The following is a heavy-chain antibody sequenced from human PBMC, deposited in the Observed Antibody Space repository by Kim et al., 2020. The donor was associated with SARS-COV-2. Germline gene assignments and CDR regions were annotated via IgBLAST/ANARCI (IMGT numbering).Heavy chain of an antibody. D-gene: IGHD3-9*01. CDR1: GYSFTSYW. Sequence: GESLKISCKGSGYSFTSYWISWVRQMPGKGLEWMGRIDPSDSYTNYSPSFQGHVTISADKSISTAYLQWSSLKASDTAMYYCARSLLTGYYQGYYYGMDVWGQGTTVTVSS. J-gene: IGHJ6*02. CDR3: ARSLLTGYYQGYYYGMDV. V-gene: IGHV5-10-1*01. CDR2: IDPSDSYT.